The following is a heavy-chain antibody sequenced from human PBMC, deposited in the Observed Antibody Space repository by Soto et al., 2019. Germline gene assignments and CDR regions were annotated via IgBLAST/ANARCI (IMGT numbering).Heavy chain of an antibody. V-gene: IGHV3-30*18. Sequence: QAQLLESGGGEVQPGRSLKLSCAASGFTSSTYAMHWVRQAPGKGLEWVAVISNDATNTYYADSVKGRFTFARDNSTNTLYLQMNSLRADDTAIYYCAKRGTVAGDFDRWGQGTLVTVSS. J-gene: IGHJ4*02. D-gene: IGHD6-19*01. CDR3: AKRGTVAGDFDR. CDR1: GFTSSTYA. CDR2: ISNDATNT.